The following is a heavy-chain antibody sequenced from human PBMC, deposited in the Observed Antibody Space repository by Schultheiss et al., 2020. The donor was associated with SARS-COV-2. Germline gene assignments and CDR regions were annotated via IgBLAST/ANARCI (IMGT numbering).Heavy chain of an antibody. CDR2: ISSSGSTI. J-gene: IGHJ6*02. CDR1: GFTFSSYE. V-gene: IGHV3-48*03. D-gene: IGHD2-15*01. Sequence: GGSLRLSCAASGFTFSSYEMNWVRQAPGKGLEWVLYISSSGSTIYYADSVKGRFTISRDNAKNSLYLQMNSLRAEDTAVYYCARGTSVVVVAATDKPADVWGQGTTVTVSS. CDR3: ARGTSVVVVAATDKPADV.